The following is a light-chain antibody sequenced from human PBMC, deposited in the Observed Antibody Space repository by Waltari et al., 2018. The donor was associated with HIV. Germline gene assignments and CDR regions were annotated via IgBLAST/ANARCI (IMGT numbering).Light chain of an antibody. Sequence: DIQMTQSPSSVSVAVGGAVSINCRASQNIGKTLAWYQLKSNKAPRLLIYEASRLDDGVPARFSVSGSKSNFSLDITNLQSEDHGIYICQQAKTFPHTFAGGTRVE. CDR3: QQAKTFPHT. V-gene: IGKV1-12*01. J-gene: IGKJ4*01. CDR1: QNIGKT. CDR2: EAS.